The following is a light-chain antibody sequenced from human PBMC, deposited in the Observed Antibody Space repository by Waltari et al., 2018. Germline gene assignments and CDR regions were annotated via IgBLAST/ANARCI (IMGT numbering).Light chain of an antibody. CDR2: KDS. CDR1: AFPGHY. Sequence: SSELTQPPSVSVSPGKTVRTTCSGSAFPGHYADWYQQKAGQAPVAVIYKDSERPSGIPERFSGSGSGTTVTLTISGVEAEDEADYYCQSVDSSAAYSVIFGGGTKLTVL. J-gene: IGLJ2*01. V-gene: IGLV3-25*03. CDR3: QSVDSSAAYSVI.